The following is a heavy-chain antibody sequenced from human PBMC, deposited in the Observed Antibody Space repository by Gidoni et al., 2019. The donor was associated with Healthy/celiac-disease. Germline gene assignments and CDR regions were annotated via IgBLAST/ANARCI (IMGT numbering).Heavy chain of an antibody. CDR3: ARSQGTIFGVVNYWYFDL. J-gene: IGHJ2*01. Sequence: QVQLQESGPGLVKPSQTLSLTCTVSGGSISRGGYYWSWIRQHPGKGLEWIGYIYYSGSTYYNPSLKSRVTISVETSKNKFSLKLSSVTAADTAVYYCARSQGTIFGVVNYWYFDLWGRGTLVTVSS. V-gene: IGHV4-31*03. D-gene: IGHD3-3*01. CDR2: IYYSGST. CDR1: GGSISRGGYY.